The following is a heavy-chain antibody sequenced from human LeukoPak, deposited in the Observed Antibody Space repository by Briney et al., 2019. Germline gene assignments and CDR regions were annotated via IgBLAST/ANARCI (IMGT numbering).Heavy chain of an antibody. CDR2: ISWNSGSI. D-gene: IGHD3-3*01. Sequence: PGGSLRLSCAASGFTFDDYAMHWVRQAPGRGLEWVSGISWNSGSIGYADSVKGRFTISRDNAKNSLYLQMNSLRAEDMALYYCAKDSSYDFWSGYYDYWGQGTLVTVSS. V-gene: IGHV3-9*03. CDR3: AKDSSYDFWSGYYDY. CDR1: GFTFDDYA. J-gene: IGHJ4*02.